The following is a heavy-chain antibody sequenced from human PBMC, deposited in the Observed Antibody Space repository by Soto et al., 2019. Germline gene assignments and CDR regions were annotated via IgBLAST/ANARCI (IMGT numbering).Heavy chain of an antibody. CDR1: GFTFSSYW. CDR3: ARGRLYCSSTSCRYFDY. V-gene: IGHV3-7*01. D-gene: IGHD2-2*01. J-gene: IGHJ4*02. CDR2: IKQDGSEK. Sequence: GGSLRLSCAASGFTFSSYWMSWVRQAPGKGLEWVANIKQDGSEKYYVDSVKGRFTISRDNAKNSLYLQMNSLRAEDTAVYYCARGRLYCSSTSCRYFDYWGQGTLVTVSS.